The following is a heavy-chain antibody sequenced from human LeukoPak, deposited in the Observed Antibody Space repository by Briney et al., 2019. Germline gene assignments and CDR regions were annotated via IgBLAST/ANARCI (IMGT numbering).Heavy chain of an antibody. Sequence: PSETLSLTCTVSGGSISSYYWSWIWQPAGKGLEWIGRIYTSGSTNYNPSLKSRVTISVATSKNQFSLKLSSVTAADTAVYYCAREDSSSWYRDYYYMDVWGKGTTVTISS. J-gene: IGHJ6*03. CDR3: AREDSSSWYRDYYYMDV. V-gene: IGHV4-4*07. CDR2: IYTSGST. D-gene: IGHD6-13*01. CDR1: GGSISSYY.